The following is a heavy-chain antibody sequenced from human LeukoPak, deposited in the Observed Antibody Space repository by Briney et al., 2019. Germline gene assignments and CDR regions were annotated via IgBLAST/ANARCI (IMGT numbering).Heavy chain of an antibody. D-gene: IGHD2-2*01. CDR1: GYTLTELS. V-gene: IGHV1-18*01. J-gene: IGHJ6*03. CDR2: ISAYNGNT. CDR3: ARDRYCSSTSCYLYMDV. Sequence: RASAKVSCKVSGYTLTELSIHWVRQAPGKGLEWMGWISAYNGNTNYAQKLQGRVTMTTDTSTSTAYMELRSLRSDDTAVYYCARDRYCSSTSCYLYMDVWGKGTTVTVSS.